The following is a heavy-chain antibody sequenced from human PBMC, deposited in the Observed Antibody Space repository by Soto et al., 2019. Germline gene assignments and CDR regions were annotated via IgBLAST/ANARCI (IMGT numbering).Heavy chain of an antibody. D-gene: IGHD2-21*01. Sequence: SETLSLTCTVSGGSVSSNSYSWGWIRQSPGKGLEWIATIYSTDKTYYNPSLLSRVTISVDTSMNELSLRLSSVTAADTAVYYCASPARSYFGDGFDIWGQGTMVTVSS. CDR2: IYSTDKT. J-gene: IGHJ3*02. V-gene: IGHV4-39*01. CDR1: GGSVSSNSYS. CDR3: ASPARSYFGDGFDI.